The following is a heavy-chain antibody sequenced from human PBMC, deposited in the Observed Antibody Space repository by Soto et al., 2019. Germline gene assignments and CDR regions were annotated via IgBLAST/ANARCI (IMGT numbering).Heavy chain of an antibody. V-gene: IGHV3-15*07. Sequence: PGGSLRLSCAASGFTFKNAWMNWVRQAPGKGLEWVGRMKSKADGGTKDYAAPVKGRFTISRDDSKNTLYLQMNSLKGEDTAVYYCATDSPAYCSGGNCYDFDYWGQGTLVTVSS. CDR3: ATDSPAYCSGGNCYDFDY. CDR2: MKSKADGGTK. J-gene: IGHJ4*02. D-gene: IGHD2-15*01. CDR1: GFTFKNAW.